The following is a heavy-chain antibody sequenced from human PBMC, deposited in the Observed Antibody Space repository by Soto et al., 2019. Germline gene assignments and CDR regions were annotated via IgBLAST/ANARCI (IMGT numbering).Heavy chain of an antibody. V-gene: IGHV3-33*01. J-gene: IGHJ4*02. CDR2: IWHDGGNK. Sequence: GGSLRLSCAASGFTFSSYGMPWVRQAPGKGLEWVAFIWHDGGNKFYAESVKGRFTISRDNSKNTLYLQMTSLSAEHTTMYYCARDVAVNTGFGKDYWGQGTLVTVS. CDR1: GFTFSSYG. CDR3: ARDVAVNTGFGKDY. D-gene: IGHD6-19*01.